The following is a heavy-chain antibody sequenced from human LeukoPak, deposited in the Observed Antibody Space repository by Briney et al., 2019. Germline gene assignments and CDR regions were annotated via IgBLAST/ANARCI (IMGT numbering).Heavy chain of an antibody. Sequence: LRLSCAASGFTFSDYYMSWIRQPPGKGLEWIGEINHSGSTNYNPSLKGRVTISVDTSKNQFSLKLSSVTAADTAVYYCARGTRPHYYDSSGFGWFDPWGQGTLVTVSS. V-gene: IGHV4-34*01. CDR1: GFTFSDYY. CDR2: INHSGST. J-gene: IGHJ5*02. CDR3: ARGTRPHYYDSSGFGWFDP. D-gene: IGHD3-22*01.